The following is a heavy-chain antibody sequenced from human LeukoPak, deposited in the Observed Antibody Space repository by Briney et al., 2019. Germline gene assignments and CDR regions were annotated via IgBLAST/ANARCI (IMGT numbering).Heavy chain of an antibody. CDR3: ASGSGWQVDY. J-gene: IGHJ4*02. Sequence: SETLSLTCSVSGGSINSYYWSWIRQPAGRGLEWIGRISDSGSTNYNPSLRSRVTMSVDTSKNQLSLKLTSVTAADTAVYYCASGSGWQVDYWGQGILVTVSS. CDR2: ISDSGST. CDR1: GGSINSYY. V-gene: IGHV4-4*07. D-gene: IGHD6-19*01.